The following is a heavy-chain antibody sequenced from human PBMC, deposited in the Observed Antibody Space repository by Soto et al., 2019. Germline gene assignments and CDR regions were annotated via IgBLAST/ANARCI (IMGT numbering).Heavy chain of an antibody. Sequence: GGSTRLSCAASGFTVNSYAMHWVRQDPGKGLEWVAVISYDGSNKYYADSVKGRFTISRDNSKNTLYLQMNSLRAEDTAVYYCARDLTIFGVVTTRKGMDVWGQGTTVTVSS. CDR1: GFTVNSYA. J-gene: IGHJ6*02. D-gene: IGHD3-3*01. V-gene: IGHV3-30-3*01. CDR2: ISYDGSNK. CDR3: ARDLTIFGVVTTRKGMDV.